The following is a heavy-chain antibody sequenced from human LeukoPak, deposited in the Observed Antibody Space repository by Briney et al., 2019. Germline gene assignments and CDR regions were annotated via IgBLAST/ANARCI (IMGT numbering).Heavy chain of an antibody. CDR3: ARHVYDYVWGSYRYSGYYFDY. J-gene: IGHJ4*02. D-gene: IGHD3-16*02. CDR1: GGSISSSSYY. Sequence: SETLSLTCTVSGGSISSSSYYWGWIRQPPGKGLEWIGSIYYSGSTYYNPSLKSRVTISVDTSKNQFSLKLSSVTVADTAVYYCARHVYDYVWGSYRYSGYYFDYWGQGTLVTVSS. V-gene: IGHV4-39*01. CDR2: IYYSGST.